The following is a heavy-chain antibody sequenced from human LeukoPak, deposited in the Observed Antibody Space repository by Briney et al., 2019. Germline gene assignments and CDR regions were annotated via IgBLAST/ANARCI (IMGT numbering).Heavy chain of an antibody. D-gene: IGHD2-2*01. CDR2: MNPNSGNT. Sequence: ASVKVSCKASGYTFTSYDINWVRQATGQGLEWMGWMNPNSGNTGYAQKFQGRVTMTRNTSISTAYMELSSLRSEDTAVYYCARDVGRYCSSTSCSSFDYWGQGTLVTVS. CDR3: ARDVGRYCSSTSCSSFDY. V-gene: IGHV1-8*01. J-gene: IGHJ4*02. CDR1: GYTFTSYD.